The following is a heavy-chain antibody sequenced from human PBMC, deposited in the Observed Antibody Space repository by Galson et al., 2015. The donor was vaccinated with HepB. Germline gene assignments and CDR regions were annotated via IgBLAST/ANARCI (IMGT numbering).Heavy chain of an antibody. CDR2: ISFDGSNK. Sequence: SLRLSCAASGLTFSIYAMHWVRQAPGKGLEWVAVISFDGSNKYYADSVKGRFTISRDNSKDTLYLQMSSLRAKDTAIYYCARGWLSDAFDIWGQGTMVTVSS. J-gene: IGHJ3*02. D-gene: IGHD5-12*01. CDR3: ARGWLSDAFDI. CDR1: GLTFSIYA. V-gene: IGHV3-30-3*01.